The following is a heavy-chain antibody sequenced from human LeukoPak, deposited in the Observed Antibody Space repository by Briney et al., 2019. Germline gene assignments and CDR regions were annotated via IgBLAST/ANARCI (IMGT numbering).Heavy chain of an antibody. CDR3: ARDGPRAVGFDASDI. D-gene: IGHD2-15*01. Sequence: PGGSLRLSCAASGFPFSRYWMTWVRQAPGKGLEWVANIRQDGSEIHYVDSVKGRFTISRDNAKNSLYLQMNSLRVEDTAVYYCARDGPRAVGFDASDIWGQGTMVTVSS. V-gene: IGHV3-7*01. CDR1: GFPFSRYW. J-gene: IGHJ3*02. CDR2: IRQDGSEI.